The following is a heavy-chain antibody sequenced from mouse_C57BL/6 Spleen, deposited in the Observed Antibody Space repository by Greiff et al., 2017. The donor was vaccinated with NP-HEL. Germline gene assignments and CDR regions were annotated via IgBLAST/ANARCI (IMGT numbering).Heavy chain of an antibody. D-gene: IGHD2-4*01. CDR2: ISSGGDYI. J-gene: IGHJ2*01. V-gene: IGHV5-9-1*02. CDR1: GFTFSSYA. CDR3: TRDQGDYDYFDY. Sequence: EVNVVESGEGLVKPGGSLKLSCAASGFTFSSYAMSWVRQTPEKRLEWVAYISSGGDYIYYADTVKGRFTISRDNARNTLYLQMSSLKSEDTAMYYCTRDQGDYDYFDYWGQGTTLTVSS.